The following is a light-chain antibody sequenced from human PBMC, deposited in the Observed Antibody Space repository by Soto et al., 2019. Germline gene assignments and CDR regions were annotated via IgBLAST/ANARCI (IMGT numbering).Light chain of an antibody. CDR3: QDYGTSWT. J-gene: IGKJ1*01. V-gene: IGKV3-20*01. CDR1: QSVSSNK. Sequence: ETVLTQSPATVSLSPGDRATLPGRASQSVSSNKLAWYQPKPGKAPRLLIYAASSTATGIPDRLSGSGSGTDFTITINRLEPEDFAVYDCQDYGTSWTFGQGTKVDIK. CDR2: AAS.